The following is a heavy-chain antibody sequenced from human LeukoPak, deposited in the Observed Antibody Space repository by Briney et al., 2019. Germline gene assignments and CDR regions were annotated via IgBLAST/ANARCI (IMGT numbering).Heavy chain of an antibody. Sequence: SGGSLRLSCTASGFTFGDYAMSWVRQAPGKGLEWVGFIRSKAYGGTTEYAASVKGRFTISRDDSKSIAYLQMNSLKTEDTAVYYCTRDLYYYDSSGYNQRERYYFDYWGQGTLVTVSS. J-gene: IGHJ4*02. CDR3: TRDLYYYDSSGYNQRERYYFDY. CDR2: IRSKAYGGTT. V-gene: IGHV3-49*04. D-gene: IGHD3-22*01. CDR1: GFTFGDYA.